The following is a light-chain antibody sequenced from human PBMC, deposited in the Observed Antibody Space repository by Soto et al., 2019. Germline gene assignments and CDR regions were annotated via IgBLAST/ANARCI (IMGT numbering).Light chain of an antibody. Sequence: QSALTQPASVSGSPGQSITISCAGTSDDVGAYKYVSWYQQHPGKAPQLLIYEATNRPSGISGRFSASKSGNTASLTISGLQAEDEADYYCSSYAGSSNVFGTGTKLTVL. CDR2: EAT. V-gene: IGLV2-14*01. J-gene: IGLJ1*01. CDR3: SSYAGSSNV. CDR1: SDDVGAYKY.